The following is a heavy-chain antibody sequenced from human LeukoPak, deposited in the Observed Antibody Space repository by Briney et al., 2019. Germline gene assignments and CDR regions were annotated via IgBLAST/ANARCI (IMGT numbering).Heavy chain of an antibody. CDR2: IYTSGST. J-gene: IGHJ4*02. CDR1: GGCISSYY. CDR3: ARAISASGSYYDY. V-gene: IGHV4-4*07. D-gene: IGHD1-26*01. Sequence: PWETLSLTCTVSGGCISSYYWSWIRQPAGKGLEWLGRIYTSGSTNYNPSLKSRVTMSVDTSRNQFSLKLSSVTAADTAVYYCARAISASGSYYDYWGQGTLVTVSS.